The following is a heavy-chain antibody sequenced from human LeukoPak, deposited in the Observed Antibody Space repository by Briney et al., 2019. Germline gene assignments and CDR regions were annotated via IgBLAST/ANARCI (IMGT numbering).Heavy chain of an antibody. V-gene: IGHV3-64*02. CDR1: GFTFSTYT. J-gene: IGHJ4*02. CDR2: ITGTGRTT. Sequence: PGGSLRLSSAASGFTFSTYTMQWVRQAPGKGPEHVSFITGTGRTTHYADSVKGRFSISRDNSKSMLYLQMGSLRPEDTAVYYCARERAGYYYDFWGQGTLVTVSS. CDR3: ARERAGYYYDF. D-gene: IGHD6-13*01.